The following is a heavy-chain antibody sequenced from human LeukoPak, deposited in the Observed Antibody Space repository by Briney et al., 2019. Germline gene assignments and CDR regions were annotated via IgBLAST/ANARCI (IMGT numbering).Heavy chain of an antibody. J-gene: IGHJ4*02. Sequence: ASVQVSCKVSGYTLTELSMHWVRQAPGKGGEWMGGFDPEDGETIYAQKFQGRVTMTEDTSTDTAYMELSSLRSEDTAVYYCATSPSSGYPLLGYWGQGTLVTVSS. V-gene: IGHV1-24*01. CDR1: GYTLTELS. CDR3: ATSPSSGYPLLGY. D-gene: IGHD3-22*01. CDR2: FDPEDGET.